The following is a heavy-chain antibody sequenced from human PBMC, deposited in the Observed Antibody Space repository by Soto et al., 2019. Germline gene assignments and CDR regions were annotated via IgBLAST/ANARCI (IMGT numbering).Heavy chain of an antibody. CDR3: AVRLXISGIVVAPAAHYGRDV. CDR2: INAGNGNT. Sequence: GASVKVSCKDSGYTFTSYAMHWVRQAPGQRLEGMGWINAGNGNTKYSQKFQGRVTITRDTSASTAYMELSSLRSEDTAVYYCAVRLXISGIVVAPAAHYGRDVWGQGTTVTVSS. J-gene: IGHJ6*02. CDR1: GYTFTSYA. V-gene: IGHV1-3*01. D-gene: IGHD2-2*01.